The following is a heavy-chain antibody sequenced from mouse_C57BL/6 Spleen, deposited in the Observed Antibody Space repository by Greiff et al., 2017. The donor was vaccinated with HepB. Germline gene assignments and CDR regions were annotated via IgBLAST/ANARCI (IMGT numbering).Heavy chain of an antibody. CDR2: IYPGDGDT. J-gene: IGHJ2*01. V-gene: IGHV1-82*01. D-gene: IGHD4-1*01. CDR3: AREKANWDVLDY. Sequence: VQLQQSGPELVKPGASVKISCKASGYAFSSSWMNWVKQRPGKGLEWIGRIYPGDGDTNYNGKFKGKATRTADKSSSTAYMQLSSLTSEDSAVYFCAREKANWDVLDYWGQGTTLTVSS. CDR1: GYAFSSSW.